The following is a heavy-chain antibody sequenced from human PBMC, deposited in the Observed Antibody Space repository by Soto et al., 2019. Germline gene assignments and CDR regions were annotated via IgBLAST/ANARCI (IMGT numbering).Heavy chain of an antibody. CDR1: GFTVSSNY. CDR3: ARAYSYNHERYFDY. V-gene: IGHV3-53*01. J-gene: IGHJ4*02. Sequence: LRLSCAASGFTVSSNYMSWVRQAPGKGLEWVSVIYSGGNTYYADSVKGRFTISRGNSKNTPYLQMNSLRAEDTAVYYCARAYSYNHERYFDYWGQGTLVTVSS. CDR2: IYSGGNT. D-gene: IGHD5-18*01.